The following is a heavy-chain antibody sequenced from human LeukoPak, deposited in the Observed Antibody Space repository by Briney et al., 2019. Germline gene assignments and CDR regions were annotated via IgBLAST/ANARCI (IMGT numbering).Heavy chain of an antibody. CDR2: ISPASKTI. J-gene: IGHJ4*02. CDR1: GFTFSSYG. CDR3: ARDPYYSNHLDF. D-gene: IGHD4-11*01. V-gene: IGHV3-48*04. Sequence: GGSLRLSCAASGFTFSSYGMHWVRQAPGKGLEWVAYISPASKTIKYAASVKGRFIISRDNAKKSLYLQMKSLRAEDTAVYYCARDPYYSNHLDFLGQGTLVTVSS.